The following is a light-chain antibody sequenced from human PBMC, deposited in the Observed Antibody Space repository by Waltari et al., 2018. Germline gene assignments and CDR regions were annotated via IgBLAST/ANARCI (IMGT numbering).Light chain of an antibody. Sequence: QSVLTQPPSASGTPGQRVTISCSGSLSNIERHTVHCYRQLPGTAPKPLIYGDTQRPSGVPDRFSGSKSGTSASLAISGLQSADEADYYCAGWDDSLNGPVFGGGTKLTVL. CDR2: GDT. J-gene: IGLJ3*02. CDR1: LSNIERHT. CDR3: AGWDDSLNGPV. V-gene: IGLV1-44*01.